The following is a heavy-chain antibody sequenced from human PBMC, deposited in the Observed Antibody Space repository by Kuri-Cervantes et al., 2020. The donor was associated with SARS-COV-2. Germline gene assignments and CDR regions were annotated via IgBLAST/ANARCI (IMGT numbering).Heavy chain of an antibody. CDR1: GYTFTGYY. V-gene: IGHV1-8*02. J-gene: IGHJ6*01. CDR2: MNPNSGNT. Sequence: ASVKVSCKASGYTFTGYYMHWVRQAPGQGLEWMGWMNPNSGNTGYAQKFQGRVTMTRNTSISTAYMELSSLRSEDTAVYYCARGDGTYYYDSSGYLGMDVWGQGTTVTGAS. D-gene: IGHD3-22*01. CDR3: ARGDGTYYYDSSGYLGMDV.